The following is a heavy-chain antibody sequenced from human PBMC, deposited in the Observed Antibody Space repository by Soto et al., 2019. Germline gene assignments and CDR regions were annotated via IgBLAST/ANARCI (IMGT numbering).Heavy chain of an antibody. CDR3: AKDKRGYYDSSGYRFNWYFDL. J-gene: IGHJ2*01. D-gene: IGHD3-22*01. V-gene: IGHV3-30*18. Sequence: GGSLRLSCAASGFTFSSYGMHCVRQAPGKGLEWVAVISYDGSNKYYADSVKGRFTISRDNSKNTLYLQMNSLRAEDTAVYYCAKDKRGYYDSSGYRFNWYFDLWGRGTLVTVSS. CDR2: ISYDGSNK. CDR1: GFTFSSYG.